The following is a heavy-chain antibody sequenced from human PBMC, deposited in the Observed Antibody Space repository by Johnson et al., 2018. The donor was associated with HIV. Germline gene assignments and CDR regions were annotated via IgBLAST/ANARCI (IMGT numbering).Heavy chain of an antibody. J-gene: IGHJ3*02. Sequence: VQLVESGGGLVQPGGSLRLSCAASGFTFSNAWMSWVRQAPGKGLEWVGRSKSKAAGGTTDYAAPVQGRFTISRDDSKNTLYLQMNSLKTEDTAVYYCTTGAAYYYDSSGYRDAFDIWGQGTMVTVSP. D-gene: IGHD3-22*01. CDR1: GFTFSNAW. CDR3: TTGAAYYYDSSGYRDAFDI. CDR2: SKSKAAGGTT. V-gene: IGHV3-15*01.